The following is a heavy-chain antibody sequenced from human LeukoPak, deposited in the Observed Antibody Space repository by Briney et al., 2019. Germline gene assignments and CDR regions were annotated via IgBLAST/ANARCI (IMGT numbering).Heavy chain of an antibody. D-gene: IGHD5-18*01. J-gene: IGHJ4*02. V-gene: IGHV1-69*13. CDR1: GCTFSSYA. CDR2: IIPIFGTA. CDR3: ARGGYSYGVDY. Sequence: SVKVSCKASGCTFSSYAISWVRQAPGQGLEWMGGIIPIFGTANCAQKFQGRVTITADESTSTAYMELSSLRSEDTAVYYCARGGYSYGVDYWGQGTLVTVSS.